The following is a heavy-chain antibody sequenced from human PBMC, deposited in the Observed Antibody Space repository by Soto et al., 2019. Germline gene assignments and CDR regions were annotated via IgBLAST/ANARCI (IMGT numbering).Heavy chain of an antibody. J-gene: IGHJ4*02. Sequence: PSETLSLTCKVSGGSITSYRWSWIRQSAGKGLEWIGRINTSGNTHYNPSLKSRVTVSIDTSQKQFSLRMTSLTAADTAVYFCARVFDYWSGFYVYWGQGILVTSPQ. CDR1: GGSITSYR. V-gene: IGHV4-4*07. CDR2: INTSGNT. CDR3: ARVFDYWSGFYVY. D-gene: IGHD3-3*01.